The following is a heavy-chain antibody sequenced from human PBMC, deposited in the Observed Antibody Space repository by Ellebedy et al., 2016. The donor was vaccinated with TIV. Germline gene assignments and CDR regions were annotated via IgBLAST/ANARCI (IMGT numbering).Heavy chain of an antibody. CDR1: GGSFSGYY. V-gene: IGHV4-34*01. D-gene: IGHD5/OR15-5a*01. CDR2: INHSGST. CDR3: ARGHVYLSYYYYYMDV. Sequence: SETLSLXXAVYGGSFSGYYWSWIRQPPGKGLEWIGEINHSGSTNYNPSLKSRVTISVDTSKNQFSLKLSSVTAADTAVYYCARGHVYLSYYYYYMDVWGKGTTVTVSS. J-gene: IGHJ6*03.